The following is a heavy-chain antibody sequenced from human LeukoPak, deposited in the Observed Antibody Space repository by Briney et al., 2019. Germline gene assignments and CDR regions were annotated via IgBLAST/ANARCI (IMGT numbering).Heavy chain of an antibody. CDR2: ITGNGGSI. D-gene: IGHD1-26*01. CDR3: VIDGSYIAFDI. Sequence: GGSLRLSCVASGFTFHAHGMNWVRQAPGKGLEWVSGITGNGGSISYADSVKGRFAISRDNTKNSLYLQMTSLKVEDTALYYCVIDGSYIAFDIWGLGTMVTVSS. J-gene: IGHJ3*02. V-gene: IGHV3-20*04. CDR1: GFTFHAHG.